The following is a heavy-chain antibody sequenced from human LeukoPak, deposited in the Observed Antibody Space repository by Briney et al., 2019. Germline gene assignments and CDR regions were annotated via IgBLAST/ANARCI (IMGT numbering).Heavy chain of an antibody. CDR3: AKDFNHNWNYDPRFGLPDY. Sequence: GGSLRLSCADSGFTFDDYAMHWVRQAPGKGLEWGSGICWDSGSIGYADSVKGRFTISRDNAKNSLYLQMNSLRAEDTALYYCAKDFNHNWNYDPRFGLPDYWGQGTLVTVSS. CDR1: GFTFDDYA. V-gene: IGHV3-9*01. J-gene: IGHJ4*02. D-gene: IGHD1-7*01. CDR2: ICWDSGSI.